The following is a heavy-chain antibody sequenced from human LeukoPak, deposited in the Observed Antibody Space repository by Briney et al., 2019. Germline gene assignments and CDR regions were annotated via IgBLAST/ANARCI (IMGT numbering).Heavy chain of an antibody. CDR3: ARSAIDAFDI. Sequence: GGSLRLSCAASGFTFRSFWMHWVRQDPGKGLVWVSHMNGDGTSISYADSVKGRFTISRDNAKNTLYLQMNRLKAEDTAVYYCARSAIDAFDIWGQGTMVTVSS. CDR2: MNGDGTSI. V-gene: IGHV3-74*01. CDR1: GFTFRSFW. J-gene: IGHJ3*02. D-gene: IGHD3-3*01.